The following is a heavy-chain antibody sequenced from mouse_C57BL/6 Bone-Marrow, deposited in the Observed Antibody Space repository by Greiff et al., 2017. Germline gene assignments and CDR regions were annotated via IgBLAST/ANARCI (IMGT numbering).Heavy chain of an antibody. D-gene: IGHD1-1*01. Sequence: QVQLKESGPELVKPGASVKISCKASGYAFSSSWMNWVKQRPGKGLEWIGRIYPGDGDTNYNGKFKGKATLTADKSSSTAYMQLSSLTSEDSAVYFCARDYYGTPYYFDYWGQGTTLTVSS. CDR1: GYAFSSSW. CDR3: ARDYYGTPYYFDY. CDR2: IYPGDGDT. V-gene: IGHV1-82*01. J-gene: IGHJ2*01.